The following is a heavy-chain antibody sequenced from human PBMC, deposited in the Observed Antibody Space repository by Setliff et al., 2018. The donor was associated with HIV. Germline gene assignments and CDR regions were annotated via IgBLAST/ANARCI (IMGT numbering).Heavy chain of an antibody. J-gene: IGHJ5*01. Sequence: GGSLRLSCAASGFSFSDYYMSWIRQSPGKGLEWISHISTTDKIYYAESVKGRFTISRDNARNSGFLQMNSLRVEDTAVYCCARALRGSGEDSWGQGTLVTVSS. D-gene: IGHD3-10*01. CDR3: ARALRGSGEDS. CDR1: GFSFSDYY. CDR2: ISTTDKI. V-gene: IGHV3-11*01.